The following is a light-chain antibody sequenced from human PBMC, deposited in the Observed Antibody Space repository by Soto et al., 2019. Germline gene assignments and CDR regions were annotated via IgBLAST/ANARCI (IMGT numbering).Light chain of an antibody. Sequence: EIVLTQSPGTLSLSPGERATLSCRASQSVSRTYLAWYQQKPGQAPVLLIYDVSSRATGIPDRFSGSGSGTDFDLTISRLEHEDFAVYYCQQYGTSPYNFGQGTKLEIK. CDR2: DVS. V-gene: IGKV3-20*01. J-gene: IGKJ2*01. CDR1: QSVSRTY. CDR3: QQYGTSPYN.